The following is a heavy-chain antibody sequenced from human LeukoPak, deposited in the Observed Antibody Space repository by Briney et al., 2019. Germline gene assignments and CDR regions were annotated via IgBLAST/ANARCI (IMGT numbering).Heavy chain of an antibody. CDR1: RGSISRYY. CDR2: IYFSGST. CDR3: ARQAYYYDSSGYYLGGFAFDI. D-gene: IGHD3-22*01. Sequence: PSETLSLTCTVSRGSISRYYWSWIRQPPGKGLERIGYIYFSGSTNYHPSLNSRVTISVNAPKNEFSLKLSSVTAAHTDVYYCARQAYYYDSSGYYLGGFAFDIWGQGTMVTVSS. V-gene: IGHV4-59*08. J-gene: IGHJ3*02.